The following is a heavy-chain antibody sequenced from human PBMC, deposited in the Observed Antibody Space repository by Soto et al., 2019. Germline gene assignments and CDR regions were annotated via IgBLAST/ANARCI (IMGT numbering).Heavy chain of an antibody. Sequence: GESLKISCAASGFTFSSYGMHWVRQAPGKGLEWVAVISYGGNNKYYGDSVKGRFTISRDNSKNTLYLQMNSLRTEDTAVYYCAKEGVSVAATGRWFDPWGQGTLVTVSS. V-gene: IGHV3-30*18. CDR1: GFTFSSYG. D-gene: IGHD6-19*01. CDR3: AKEGVSVAATGRWFDP. CDR2: ISYGGNNK. J-gene: IGHJ5*02.